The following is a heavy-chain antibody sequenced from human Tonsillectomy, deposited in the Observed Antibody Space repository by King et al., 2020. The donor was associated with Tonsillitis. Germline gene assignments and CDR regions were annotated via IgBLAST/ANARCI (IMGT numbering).Heavy chain of an antibody. CDR3: ASQGPIVGADDAFDM. Sequence: VQLVASGGGVVRPGGSLRLSCAASGFTFHDYGMSWVRQVPGKGLEWVSGVNWNRGSTGYADSVKGRFTISRDNAKNSLYLQMNSLRAEDTALYYCASQGPIVGADDAFDMWGQGTMVTVSS. J-gene: IGHJ3*02. V-gene: IGHV3-20*04. D-gene: IGHD1-26*01. CDR1: GFTFHDYG. CDR2: VNWNRGST.